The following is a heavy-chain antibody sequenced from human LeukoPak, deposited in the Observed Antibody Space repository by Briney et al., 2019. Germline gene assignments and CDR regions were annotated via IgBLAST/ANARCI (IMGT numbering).Heavy chain of an antibody. Sequence: ASVKVSCKASGYNFTSYAINWMRQAPGQGLEWMGWISAYDGGIKYAQDFQGRVTMTTDSSARTAYMELTRLTSDDTAVYYCARAPLTSIWSPYYFTLDVWGQGTTVRVSS. CDR3: ARAPLTSIWSPYYFTLDV. J-gene: IGHJ6*02. CDR1: GYNFTSYA. CDR2: ISAYDGGI. D-gene: IGHD1-26*01. V-gene: IGHV1-18*01.